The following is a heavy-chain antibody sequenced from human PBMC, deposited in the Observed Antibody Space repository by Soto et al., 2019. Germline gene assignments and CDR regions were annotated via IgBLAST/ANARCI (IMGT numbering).Heavy chain of an antibody. V-gene: IGHV3-23*01. CDR1: GFTFTSYA. D-gene: IGHD2-21*02. CDR3: EIRRMIYGLGTVVTPG. J-gene: IGHJ4*02. Sequence: GGSLRLSCSASGFTFTSYAMSWVRQAPGKGLEWVSGISGSGGDTKSADSVKGRFTISRDNSKNTLYLQMNSLRAEDTAVYYCEIRRMIYGLGTVVTPGWGQGTLVTVSS. CDR2: ISGSGGDT.